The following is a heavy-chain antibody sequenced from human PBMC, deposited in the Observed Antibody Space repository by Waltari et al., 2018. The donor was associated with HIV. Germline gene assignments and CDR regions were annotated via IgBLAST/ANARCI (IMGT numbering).Heavy chain of an antibody. D-gene: IGHD3-3*01. J-gene: IGHJ5*02. CDR2: LYGDGTT. Sequence: EVQLVQSGGGVVSPEESVRLSCAVSGTLVSDNDMSWIRQAPGKGLEWVAVLYGDGTTYYAYSVKGRFVVSRDKAKNMFFLQMDYPRGADSATYFCARGIRYYAPWGQGVLVSVS. V-gene: IGHV3-53*02. CDR3: ARGIRYYAP. CDR1: GTLVSDND.